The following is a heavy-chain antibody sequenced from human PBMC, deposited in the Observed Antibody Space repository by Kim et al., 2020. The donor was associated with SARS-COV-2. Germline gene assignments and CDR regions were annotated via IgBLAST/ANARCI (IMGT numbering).Heavy chain of an antibody. Sequence: GGSLRLCCAASGFTFSSYAMSWVRQAPGKGLEWVSAISGSGGSTYYADSVKGRFTISRDNSKNTLYLQMNSLRAEDTAVYYCAKEKNGLLWFGELFGWFDPCGQGTLVTVSS. CDR1: GFTFSSYA. V-gene: IGHV3-23*01. CDR2: ISGSGGST. J-gene: IGHJ5*02. D-gene: IGHD3-10*01. CDR3: AKEKNGLLWFGELFGWFDP.